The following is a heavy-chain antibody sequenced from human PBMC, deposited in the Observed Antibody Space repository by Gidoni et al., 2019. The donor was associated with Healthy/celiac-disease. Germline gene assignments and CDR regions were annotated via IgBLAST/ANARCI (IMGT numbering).Heavy chain of an antibody. CDR1: GGASSSSNW. CDR2: IYQSGST. D-gene: IGHD1-26*01. V-gene: IGHV4-4*02. Sequence: VQLQESGPGLVKPAGTRSLTCAVSGGASSSSNWWSWVRQPPGKGLEWIGEIYQSGSTTYTPSLKRRVTISVAQSQNQFSLKLSSVTAADTAVYYCASMNIVGALGYFDYWGQGTLVTVSS. J-gene: IGHJ4*02. CDR3: ASMNIVGALGYFDY.